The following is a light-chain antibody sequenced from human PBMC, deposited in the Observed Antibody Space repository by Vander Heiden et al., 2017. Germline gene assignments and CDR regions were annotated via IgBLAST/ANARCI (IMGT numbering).Light chain of an antibody. CDR3: QQRHSVPVT. CDR2: DAS. J-gene: IGKJ4*01. V-gene: IGKV1-39*01. CDR1: ETISTN. Sequence: DIWVTQSPPSLSASVGDRVTITCRASETISTNLNWYQKKPGRAPNLLIYDASTLHSGVPSRFSGSGSGTDFTLTISSLQPEDFGTYYCQQRHSVPVTFGGGTKVESK.